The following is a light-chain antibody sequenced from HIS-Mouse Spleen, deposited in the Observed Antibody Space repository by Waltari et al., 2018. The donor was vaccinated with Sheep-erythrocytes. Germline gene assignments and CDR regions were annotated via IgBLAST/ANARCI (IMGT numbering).Light chain of an antibody. V-gene: IGLV2-23*01. CDR2: EGS. CDR3: CSYAGSSTPWV. CDR1: SSDVGMYNL. J-gene: IGLJ3*02. Sequence: QSALTQPASVSGSPGQSSTISCTGTSSDVGMYNLVPLYQQHPGKAPKLMIYEGSKRPSGVSNRFSGSKSGNTASLTISGLQAEDEADYYCCSYAGSSTPWVFGGGTKLTVL.